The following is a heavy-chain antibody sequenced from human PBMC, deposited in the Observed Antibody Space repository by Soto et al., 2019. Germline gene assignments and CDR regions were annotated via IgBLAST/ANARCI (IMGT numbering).Heavy chain of an antibody. J-gene: IGHJ5*02. CDR3: VRDSPPTAS. V-gene: IGHV1-18*01. CDR2: ISAYNGNT. CDR1: GYTFTSFH. D-gene: IGHD2-21*01. Sequence: QVQLVQSGAEVKKPGASVKVSCKASGYTFTSFHISWVRQAPGQGLEWMGWISAYNGNTNYAQKLQGRVTMTTDTSTRTAYMELRSLSSDDTAMYYCVRDSPPTASWGQGTLVTVSS.